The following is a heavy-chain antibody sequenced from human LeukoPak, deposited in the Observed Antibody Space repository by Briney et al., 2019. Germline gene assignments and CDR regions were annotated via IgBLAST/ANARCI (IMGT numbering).Heavy chain of an antibody. CDR2: IYYSGST. D-gene: IGHD3-10*01. Sequence: SETLSLTCTVSGGSISSSSYYWGWIRQPPGKGLEWIGSIYYSGSTYYNPSLKSRVTISVDTSKNQFSLKLSSVTAADTAVYYCARDDHYGSGAFDYWGQGTLVTVSS. CDR3: ARDDHYGSGAFDY. V-gene: IGHV4-39*07. CDR1: GGSISSSSYY. J-gene: IGHJ4*02.